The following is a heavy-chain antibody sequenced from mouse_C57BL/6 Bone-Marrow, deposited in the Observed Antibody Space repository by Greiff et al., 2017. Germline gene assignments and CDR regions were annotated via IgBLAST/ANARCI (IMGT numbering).Heavy chain of an antibody. D-gene: IGHD3-2*02. CDR2: IRLKSDNYAT. CDR1: GFTFSNYW. J-gene: IGHJ3*01. Sequence: EVKLMESGGGLVQPGGSMKLSCVASGFTFSNYWMNWVRQSPEKGLEWVAQIRLKSDNYATHYAESVKGRFTISRDDSKSSVYLQMNNLRAEDTGIYYCTGQLRPFAYWGQGTLVTVSA. CDR3: TGQLRPFAY. V-gene: IGHV6-3*01.